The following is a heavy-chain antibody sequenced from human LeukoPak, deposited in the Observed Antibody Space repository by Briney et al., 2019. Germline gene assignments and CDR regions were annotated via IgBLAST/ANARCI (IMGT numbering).Heavy chain of an antibody. Sequence: SVKVSCKASGYTFTSYDINWVRQAPGQGLEWMGGIIPIFGTANYAQKFQGRVTITADESTSTAYMELSSLRSEDTAVYYCAGEGMVRGVILVYWGQGTLVTVSS. CDR3: AGEGMVRGVILVY. CDR1: GYTFTSYD. CDR2: IIPIFGTA. J-gene: IGHJ4*02. D-gene: IGHD3-10*01. V-gene: IGHV1-69*13.